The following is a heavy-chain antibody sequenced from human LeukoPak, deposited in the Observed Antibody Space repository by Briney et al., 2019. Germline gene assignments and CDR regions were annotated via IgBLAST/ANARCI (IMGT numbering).Heavy chain of an antibody. J-gene: IGHJ6*03. D-gene: IGHD2-8*01. CDR3: ANGNRCTSPNCLGYYYFYMDV. Sequence: GGSLRLSCAASGFTFSSYAMNWVRQAPGRGLEWVSGFSGSGGTTYYADSVKGRFTISRDNSKNTLYLQMNSLRAKDTAVYYCANGNRCTSPNCLGYYYFYMDVWGKGTTVTVSS. V-gene: IGHV3-23*01. CDR1: GFTFSSYA. CDR2: FSGSGGTT.